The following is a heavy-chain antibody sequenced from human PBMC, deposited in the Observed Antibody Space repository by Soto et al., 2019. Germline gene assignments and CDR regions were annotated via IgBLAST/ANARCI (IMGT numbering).Heavy chain of an antibody. V-gene: IGHV3-30-3*01. CDR1: VFTFSSYA. D-gene: IGHD2-21*01. J-gene: IGHJ4*02. Sequence: PGGSLRLSCASSVFTFSSYAMHWVRDSPGKGLEWVAVISYDGSNKYYADSVKGRFTISRDNSKNTLYLQMNSLRAEDTAVYYCARECTGRGHYYSFEYWGEGTLVTVSS. CDR3: ARECTGRGHYYSFEY. CDR2: ISYDGSNK.